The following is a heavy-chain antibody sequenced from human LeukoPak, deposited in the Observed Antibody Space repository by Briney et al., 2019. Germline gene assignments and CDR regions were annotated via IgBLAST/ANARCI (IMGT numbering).Heavy chain of an antibody. CDR1: GFTFNIYW. V-gene: IGHV3-74*03. CDR3: ARAKYSSRWSLDY. CDR2: IDSNGGGA. Sequence: EGSLRLSCATSGFTFNIYWMQWVRQVPGKGLVWVSRIDSNGGGATYADSVKGRFTTSRDNGNNTMYLQMNSLRAEDTAIYYCARAKYSSRWSLDYWGQGALVTVSS. D-gene: IGHD6-13*01. J-gene: IGHJ4*02.